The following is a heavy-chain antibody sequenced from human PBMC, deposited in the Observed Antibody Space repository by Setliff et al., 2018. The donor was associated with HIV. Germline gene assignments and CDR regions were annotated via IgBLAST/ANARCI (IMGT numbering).Heavy chain of an antibody. CDR3: ARGGYSGYDSVPHYWYFDL. CDR2: INTYNGNT. V-gene: IGHV1-18*01. J-gene: IGHJ2*01. Sequence: GASVKVSCKASGYTFTSYGISWVRQAPGQGLEWMGWINTYNGNTYYAQNLQGRVTMTTDKSTSTAFMELRSLTSDDTAVYYCARGGYSGYDSVPHYWYFDLWGRGTLVTVSS. D-gene: IGHD5-12*01. CDR1: GYTFTSYG.